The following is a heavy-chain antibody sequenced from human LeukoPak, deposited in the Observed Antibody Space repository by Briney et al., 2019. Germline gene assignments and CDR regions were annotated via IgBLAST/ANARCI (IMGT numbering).Heavy chain of an antibody. CDR1: GGSISSYY. D-gene: IGHD5-18*01. CDR2: IYYSGST. V-gene: IGHV4-59*08. CDR3: ARTWIQHDAFDI. J-gene: IGHJ3*02. Sequence: SETLSLTCTVSGGSISSYYWSWIRQPPGKGLEWIGYIYYSGSTNYNPSLKSRVTISVDTSKNQFSLKLSSVTAADTAVYYCARTWIQHDAFDIWGQGTMVTVSS.